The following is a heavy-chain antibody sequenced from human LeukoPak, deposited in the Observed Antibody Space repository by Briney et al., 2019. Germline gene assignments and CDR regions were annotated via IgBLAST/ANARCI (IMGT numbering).Heavy chain of an antibody. D-gene: IGHD6-19*01. CDR1: GFTFSSYA. V-gene: IGHV3-23*01. CDR2: ISPGDGNT. CDR3: ARDQGQWPVQVAV. J-gene: IGHJ6*04. Sequence: PGGSLRLSCAASGFTFSSYAMNWVRQAPGKGLEWVSGISPGDGNTYYADSVKGRFTISRDNSKNTLYLQMNSLRAEDTAVYYCARDQGQWPVQVAVWGKGTTVTVSS.